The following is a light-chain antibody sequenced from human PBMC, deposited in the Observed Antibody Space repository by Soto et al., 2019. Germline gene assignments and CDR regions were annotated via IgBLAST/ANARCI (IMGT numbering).Light chain of an antibody. CDR2: GNN. V-gene: IGLV1-40*01. CDR3: ATWDGSLPGEV. J-gene: IGLJ2*01. Sequence: QSVLTQPPSVSGAPGQRVTISCTGSSSNIGAGFDVHWYQQFPGTAPKLLIFGNNNRPSGVPDRFSGSKSGTSASLAITGLQAEDEADYHCATWDGSLPGEVFGGGTKLTVL. CDR1: SSNIGAGFD.